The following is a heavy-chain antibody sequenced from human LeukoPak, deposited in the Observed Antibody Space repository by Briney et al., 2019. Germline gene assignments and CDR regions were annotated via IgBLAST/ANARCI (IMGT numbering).Heavy chain of an antibody. V-gene: IGHV3-23*01. D-gene: IGHD2-8*01. J-gene: IGHJ4*02. Sequence: GGSLRLSCAASGFTFSSSAMSWVRQVPGKGLEWVSGISASGGSTYYADSVRGRFTISRDNAKNSLYLQMNSLRAEDTAVYYCARDGLMVYPDYWGQGTLVTVSS. CDR2: ISASGGST. CDR3: ARDGLMVYPDY. CDR1: GFTFSSSA.